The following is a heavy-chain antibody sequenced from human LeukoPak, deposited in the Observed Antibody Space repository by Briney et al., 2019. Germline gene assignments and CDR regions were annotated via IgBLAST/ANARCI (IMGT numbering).Heavy chain of an antibody. CDR1: GYSFTSYW. CDR2: IYPGDSDT. D-gene: IGHD2-2*01. J-gene: IGHJ4*02. CDR3: ARREASREYQLLFHFDY. Sequence: GESLKISCKGSGYSFTSYWIGWVRQMPGKRLEWMGIIYPGDSDTRYSPSFQGQVTISADKSISTAYLQWSSLKASDTAMYYCARREASREYQLLFHFDYWGQGTLVTVSS. V-gene: IGHV5-51*01.